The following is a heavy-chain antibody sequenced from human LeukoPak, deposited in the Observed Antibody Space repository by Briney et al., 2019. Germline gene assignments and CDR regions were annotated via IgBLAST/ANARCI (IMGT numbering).Heavy chain of an antibody. CDR2: IIPIFGTA. D-gene: IGHD4-17*01. CDR3: AGNRDDYGDSEGSAYDY. CDR1: GGTFSSYA. V-gene: IGHV1-69*13. Sequence: WASVKVSCKASGGTFSSYAISWVRQAPGQGLEWMGGIIPIFGTANYAQKFQGRVTITADESTSTAYMELSSLRSEDTAVYYCAGNRDDYGDSEGSAYDYWGQGTLVTVSS. J-gene: IGHJ4*02.